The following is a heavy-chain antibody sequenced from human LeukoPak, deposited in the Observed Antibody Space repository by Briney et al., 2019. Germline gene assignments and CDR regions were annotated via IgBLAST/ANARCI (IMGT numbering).Heavy chain of an antibody. CDR2: ISDSGGST. CDR3: AKDGHSFNSIWDYFDS. J-gene: IGHJ4*02. V-gene: IGHV3-23*01. CDR1: GITLSNYV. Sequence: PGGSLRLSCAVAGITLSNYVMSWVRQAPGKGLEWGAGISDSGGSTKSANSVRGRFPTVRHNSNNTVYIYMNNLRAADTAVYSGAKDGHSFNSIWDYFDSWGQGTLVTVSS. D-gene: IGHD2-15*01.